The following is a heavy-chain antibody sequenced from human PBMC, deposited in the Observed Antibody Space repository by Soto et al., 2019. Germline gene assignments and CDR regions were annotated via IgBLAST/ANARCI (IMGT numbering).Heavy chain of an antibody. CDR1: GGSISSYY. V-gene: IGHV4-59*01. D-gene: IGHD2-15*01. CDR2: IYYSGST. CDR3: ASAPICSGGSCLLGPIDY. Sequence: PSETLSLTCTVSGGSISSYYWSWIRQPPGKGLEWIGYIYYSGSTNYNPSLKSRVTISVDTSKNQFSLKLSSVTAADTAVYYCASAPICSGGSCLLGPIDYWGQGTLVTVSS. J-gene: IGHJ4*02.